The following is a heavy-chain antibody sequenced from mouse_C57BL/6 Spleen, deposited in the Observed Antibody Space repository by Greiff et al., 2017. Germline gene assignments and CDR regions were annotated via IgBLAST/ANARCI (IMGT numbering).Heavy chain of an antibody. D-gene: IGHD1-1*01. Sequence: QVQLKQPGAELVMPGASVKLSCKASGYTFTSYWMHWVKQRPGQGLEWIGEIDPSDSYTNYNQKFKGKSTLTVDKSSSTAYMPLSSLTSEDSAVYYGARSEYGSSQYYFDYWGQGTTLTVSS. CDR3: ARSEYGSSQYYFDY. J-gene: IGHJ2*01. CDR2: IDPSDSYT. V-gene: IGHV1-69*01. CDR1: GYTFTSYW.